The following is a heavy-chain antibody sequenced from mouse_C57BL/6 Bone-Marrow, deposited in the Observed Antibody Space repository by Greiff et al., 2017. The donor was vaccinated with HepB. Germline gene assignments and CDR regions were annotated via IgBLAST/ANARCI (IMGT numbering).Heavy chain of an antibody. CDR2: ISYDGSN. Sequence: EVKLVESGPGLVKPSQSLSLTCSVTGYSITSGYYWNWIRQFPGNKLEWMGYISYDGSNNYNPSLKNRISITSDTSTNQFFLKLNSVTTEDTDTYYCAREVITTVVATSVAYWGQGTLVTVSA. CDR1: GYSITSGYY. D-gene: IGHD1-1*01. CDR3: AREVITTVVATSVAY. J-gene: IGHJ3*01. V-gene: IGHV3-6*01.